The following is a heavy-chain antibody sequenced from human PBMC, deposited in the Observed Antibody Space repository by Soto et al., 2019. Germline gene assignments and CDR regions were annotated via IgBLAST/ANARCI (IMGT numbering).Heavy chain of an antibody. CDR3: AGGEYYYDSSGYYTTADAFDI. CDR1: GVTVSSNY. J-gene: IGHJ3*02. V-gene: IGHV3-53*01. Sequence: PGGSLRLSCAASGVTVSSNYMSWVRQAPGKGLEWVSVIYSGGSTYYADSVKGRLTISRDNSKNTLYLQMNSLRAEDTAVYYCAGGEYYYDSSGYYTTADAFDIWGQGTMVTVSS. D-gene: IGHD3-22*01. CDR2: IYSGGST.